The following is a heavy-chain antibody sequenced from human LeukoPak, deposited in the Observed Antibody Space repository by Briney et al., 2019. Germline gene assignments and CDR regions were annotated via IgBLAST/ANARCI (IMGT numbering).Heavy chain of an antibody. Sequence: ASVKVSCKASGYTFTGYYMHWVRQAPGQGLEWMGWINPNSGGTNYAQKFQGRVTMTRDTSISTAYMELSRLRSDDTAVYYCAKDHYYGSGSYYTILSDVWFDYWGQGTLVTVSS. CDR1: GYTFTGYY. CDR3: AKDHYYGSGSYYTILSDVWFDY. CDR2: INPNSGGT. D-gene: IGHD3-10*01. J-gene: IGHJ4*02. V-gene: IGHV1-2*02.